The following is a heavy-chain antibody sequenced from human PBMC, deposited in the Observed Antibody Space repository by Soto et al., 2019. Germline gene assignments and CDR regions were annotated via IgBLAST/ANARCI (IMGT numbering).Heavy chain of an antibody. CDR1: GGTFSSYA. Sequence: QVQLVQSGAEVKKPGSSVKVSCKASGGTFSSYAISWVRQAPGQGLEWMGGIIPIFGTANYEQKFQGRVTITADKSTSTAYMELSSLRSEDTAVYYCARVDHRAEGNMLVPSLNYGMDVWGQGTTVTVSS. J-gene: IGHJ6*02. D-gene: IGHD6-13*01. CDR2: IIPIFGTA. V-gene: IGHV1-69*06. CDR3: ARVDHRAEGNMLVPSLNYGMDV.